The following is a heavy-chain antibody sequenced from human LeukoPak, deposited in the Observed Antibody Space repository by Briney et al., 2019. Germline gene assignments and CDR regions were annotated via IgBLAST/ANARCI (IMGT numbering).Heavy chain of an antibody. D-gene: IGHD6-19*01. CDR2: ISISSNYI. CDR1: GFTFSRYS. CDR3: ARVTAPRGGWYEKNDY. V-gene: IGHV3-21*01. Sequence: GGSLRLSCAASGFTFSRYSMNWVRQAPGKGLEWVSSISISSNYIYYTDSAKGRFTISRDNAKNSLYLQMNSLRAEDTAVYYCARVTAPRGGWYEKNDYWGQGTLVTVSS. J-gene: IGHJ4*02.